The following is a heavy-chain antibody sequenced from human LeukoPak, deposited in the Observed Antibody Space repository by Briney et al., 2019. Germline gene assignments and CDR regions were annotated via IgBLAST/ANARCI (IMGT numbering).Heavy chain of an antibody. CDR2: INPNSGGT. J-gene: IGHJ3*02. CDR1: GYPFTGYD. D-gene: IGHD4-17*01. CDR3: ARINTVTLAFDI. Sequence: ASVKVSCKASGYPFTGYDVHWVRQAPGQGLEWMGWINPNSGGTNYAQKFQGRVTMTRDTSISTAYMELSRLRSDDAAVYYCARINTVTLAFDIWGQGTMVTVSS. V-gene: IGHV1-2*02.